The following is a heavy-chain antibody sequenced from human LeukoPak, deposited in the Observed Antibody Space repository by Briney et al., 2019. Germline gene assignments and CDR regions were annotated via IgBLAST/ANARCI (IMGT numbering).Heavy chain of an antibody. V-gene: IGHV4-31*03. CDR1: GGSISSGAYY. CDR2: AHNSGST. Sequence: PSQTLSLTCTVSGGSISSGAYYWSWIRQHPGKGLEWIGYAHNSGSTYYNPSLKSRISISVDTSKNQFSLKLSSVTAADTAVYYCARDRYDSYPMDVWGQGTTVTASS. J-gene: IGHJ6*02. CDR3: ARDRYDSYPMDV. D-gene: IGHD3-3*01.